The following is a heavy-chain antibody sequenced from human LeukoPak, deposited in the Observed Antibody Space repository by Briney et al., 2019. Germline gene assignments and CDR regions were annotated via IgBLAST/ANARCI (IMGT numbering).Heavy chain of an antibody. CDR1: GFTFSSYA. J-gene: IGHJ4*02. CDR2: ISGSGGST. V-gene: IGHV3-23*01. CDR3: AKDSAIVVVPAAIGDY. Sequence: GGSLRLSCEGSGFTFSSYAMSWVRQAPGKGLEWVSAISGSGGSTYYADSVKGRFTISRDNSKNTLYLQMNSLRAEDTAVYYCAKDSAIVVVPAAIGDYWGQGTLVTVSS. D-gene: IGHD2-2*02.